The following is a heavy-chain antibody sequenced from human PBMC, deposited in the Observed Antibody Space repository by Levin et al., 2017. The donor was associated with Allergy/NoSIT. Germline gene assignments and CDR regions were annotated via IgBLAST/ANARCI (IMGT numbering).Heavy chain of an antibody. Sequence: SQTLSLACKVSGGSISSGSYYWSWIRQPAAKGLEWIGRIYSSGSANYNPSLKSRVTISVDTSKNQFSLKLSSVTAADTAVYYCARAEVGSEHWGQGTLVTVSS. CDR2: IYSSGSA. CDR1: GGSISSGSYY. V-gene: IGHV4-61*02. CDR3: ARAEVGSEH. J-gene: IGHJ4*02. D-gene: IGHD3-10*01.